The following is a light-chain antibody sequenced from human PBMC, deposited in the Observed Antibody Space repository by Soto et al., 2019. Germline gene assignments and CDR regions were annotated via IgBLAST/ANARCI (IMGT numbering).Light chain of an antibody. CDR2: EGV. V-gene: IGLV2-23*01. CDR3: CSYAGRNTVI. J-gene: IGLJ2*01. Sequence: QSVVTQPASVSLSPGQSITISCTGTSTDVGSYNLVSWYQQHPGKAPKFIIYEGVKRPSGVSNRFSGSKSGDTASLTISGLQAADEAYYYCCSYAGRNTVIFGAGTKVTVL. CDR1: STDVGSYNL.